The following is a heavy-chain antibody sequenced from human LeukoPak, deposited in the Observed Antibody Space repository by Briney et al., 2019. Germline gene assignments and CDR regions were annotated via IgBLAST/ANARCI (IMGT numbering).Heavy chain of an antibody. CDR2: ISRSSSYI. CDR3: ARDLYYDILTGPKGMDV. J-gene: IGHJ6*02. CDR1: GFTFSSYS. Sequence: PGGSLRLSCAASGFTFSSYSMNWVRQAPGEELEWVSSISRSSSYIYYADSVKGRFTLSRDNAKNSLYLQMNSLRAEDTAVYYCARDLYYDILTGPKGMDVWGQGTTVTVSS. D-gene: IGHD3-9*01. V-gene: IGHV3-21*01.